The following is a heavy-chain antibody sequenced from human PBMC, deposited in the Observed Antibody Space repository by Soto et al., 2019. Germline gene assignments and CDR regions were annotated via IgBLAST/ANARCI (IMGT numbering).Heavy chain of an antibody. V-gene: IGHV3-30*18. D-gene: IGHD6-19*01. CDR2: ISYDGSNK. J-gene: IGHJ6*02. CDR1: GFTFSSYG. CDR3: AKDEQWLVYYYYYGMDV. Sequence: GGSLRLSCAASGFTFSSYGMHWVRQAPGKGLEWVAVISYDGSNKYYADSVKGRFTISRDNSKNTLYLQMNSLRAEDTAVYYCAKDEQWLVYYYYYGMDVWGQGTTVTVSS.